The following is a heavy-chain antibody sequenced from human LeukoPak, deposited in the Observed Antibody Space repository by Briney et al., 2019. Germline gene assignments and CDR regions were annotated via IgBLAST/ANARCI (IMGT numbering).Heavy chain of an antibody. CDR3: TRGGYYGSGSYYNPGADYY. J-gene: IGHJ4*02. CDR1: GFTLGDYA. V-gene: IGHV3-49*04. Sequence: GGSLRLTCTASGFTLGDYAMSWVRQAPGKGLEWVGFIRSKAYGGTTEYAASVKGRFTISRDDSKSIAYLQMNSLKTEDTAVYYCTRGGYYGSGSYYNPGADYYWGQGTLVTVSS. D-gene: IGHD3-10*01. CDR2: IRSKAYGGTT.